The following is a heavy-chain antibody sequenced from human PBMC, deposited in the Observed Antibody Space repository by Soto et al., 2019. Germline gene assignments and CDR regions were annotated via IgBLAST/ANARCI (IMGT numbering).Heavy chain of an antibody. Sequence: QVQLVESGGGVVQPGRSLRLSCAASGFTFSSYAMHWVCQAPGKGLEWVAVISYDGSNKYYADSVKGRFTISRDNSKNTLYLQMNSLRAEDTAVYYCARGQYNHFDYWGQGTLVTVSS. J-gene: IGHJ4*02. CDR2: ISYDGSNK. CDR3: ARGQYNHFDY. CDR1: GFTFSSYA. V-gene: IGHV3-30-3*01. D-gene: IGHD1-1*01.